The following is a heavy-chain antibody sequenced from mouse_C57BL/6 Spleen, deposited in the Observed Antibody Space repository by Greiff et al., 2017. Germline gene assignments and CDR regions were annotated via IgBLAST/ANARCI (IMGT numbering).Heavy chain of an antibody. CDR1: GYTFTSYW. CDR2: IDPSDSYT. CDR3: AWDRYLDV. D-gene: IGHD4-1*01. V-gene: IGHV1-69*01. J-gene: IGHJ1*03. Sequence: VQLQQPGAELVMPGASVKLSCKASGYTFTSYWMHWVKQRPGQGLEWIGEIDPSDSYTNYNQKFKGKSTLTVDKSSSSAYMQLSSLTAEDAAVYDCAWDRYLDVWGTGTTVTVSS.